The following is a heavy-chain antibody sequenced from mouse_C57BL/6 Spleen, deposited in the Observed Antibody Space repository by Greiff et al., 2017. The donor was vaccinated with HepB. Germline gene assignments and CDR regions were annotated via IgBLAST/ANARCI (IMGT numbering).Heavy chain of an antibody. D-gene: IGHD1-1*01. V-gene: IGHV1-82*01. CDR2: IYHGDGDT. J-gene: IGHJ4*01. Sequence: QVQLLQSGPELVKPGGSVKISCTASGFAFSSYWMNWVKQRPGKGLEWMGRIYHGDGDTNYNGKFKGKGTLTADIYTSTAYMHLSSLTSKDAAVYICATVGATGSIDYWGQGTSVTVSS. CDR1: GFAFSSYW. CDR3: ATVGATGSIDY.